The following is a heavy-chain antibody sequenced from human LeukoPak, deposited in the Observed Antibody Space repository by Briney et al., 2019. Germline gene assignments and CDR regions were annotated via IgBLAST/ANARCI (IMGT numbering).Heavy chain of an antibody. V-gene: IGHV4-39*07. CDR3: ARYHDYPSTWYYMDV. J-gene: IGHJ6*03. D-gene: IGHD2/OR15-2a*01. Sequence: PSETLSLTCTVSGGSISSSYSYWGWIRQPPGKGLEWIGNIYYSGSTYYNPSLKSRVTISVDTSKNHFSLKLNSVTAADTAVYYCARYHDYPSTWYYMDVWGKGTTVTVSS. CDR2: IYYSGST. CDR1: GGSISSSYSY.